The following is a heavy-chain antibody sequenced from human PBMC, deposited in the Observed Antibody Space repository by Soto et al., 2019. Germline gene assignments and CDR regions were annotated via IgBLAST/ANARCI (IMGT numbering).Heavy chain of an antibody. CDR3: AKALSGAVAVD. Sequence: GGSLRLSCVASGFTFSSYGMPWVRQAPGKGLEWVAVISYDGSNKYYVDSVKGRFTISRDSSENTVYLEMNSLRAEDTAVYYCAKALSGAVAVDWGPATWVTVVS. V-gene: IGHV3-30*18. J-gene: IGHJ4*02. CDR1: GFTFSSYG. D-gene: IGHD6-19*01. CDR2: ISYDGSNK.